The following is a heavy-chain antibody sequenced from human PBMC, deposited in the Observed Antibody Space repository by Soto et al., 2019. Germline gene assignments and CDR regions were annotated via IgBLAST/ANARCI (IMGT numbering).Heavy chain of an antibody. CDR2: IYYSGSP. D-gene: IGHD1-26*01. V-gene: IGHV4-61*01. CDR1: GGSVISCSYY. CDR3: AREAELLIDY. J-gene: IGHJ4*02. Sequence: LSLNCTVSGGSVISCSYYWSWIRQPPVKGLEWIGYIYYSGSPNYNPSLKSRVTISVDTSKNQFSLKLSSVTAADTAVYYCAREAELLIDYWGQGTLATVS.